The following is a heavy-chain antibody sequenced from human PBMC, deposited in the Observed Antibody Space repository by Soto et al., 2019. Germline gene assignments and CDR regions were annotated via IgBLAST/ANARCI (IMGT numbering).Heavy chain of an antibody. V-gene: IGHV3-23*01. D-gene: IGHD2-15*01. CDR2: ISGSGGST. CDR1: GFTFSSYA. J-gene: IGHJ4*02. Sequence: GGSLRLSCAASGFTFSSYAMSWVRQAPGKGLEWVSAISGSGGSTYYADSVKGRFTISRDNSKNTLYLQMNSLRAEDTAVYYCAKDLLNDIYCSGGSCYSYWGQGTLVTVSS. CDR3: AKDLLNDIYCSGGSCYSY.